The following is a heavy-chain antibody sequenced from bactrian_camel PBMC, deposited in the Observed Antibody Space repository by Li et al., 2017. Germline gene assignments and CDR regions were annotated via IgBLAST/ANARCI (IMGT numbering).Heavy chain of an antibody. J-gene: IGHJ4*01. D-gene: IGHD1*01. Sequence: HVQLVESGGGSVQAGGSLRLSCAASEYLYRANCTGWFRQAPGKEREGVATIHRDSGGTFYAGSVKGRFTISQDNPNGTLILQMDSLKPEDTALYYCAAELNGDRWASCRTGAYRYWGQGTQVTVS. CDR3: AAELNGDRWASCRTGAYRY. V-gene: IGHV3S54*01. CDR1: EYLYRANC. CDR2: IHRDSGGT.